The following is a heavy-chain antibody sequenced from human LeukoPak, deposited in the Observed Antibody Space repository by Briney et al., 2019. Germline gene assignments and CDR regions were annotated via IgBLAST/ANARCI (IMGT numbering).Heavy chain of an antibody. Sequence: GGSLRPSCAASGFTFSSYWMSWVRQAPGKGLEWVANIKQDGSEKYYVDSVKGRFTISRDNAKNSLYLQMNSLRAEDTAVYYCARFVSSGWYNYYYYYMDVWGKGTTVTVSS. CDR1: GFTFSSYW. CDR3: ARFVSSGWYNYYYYYMDV. V-gene: IGHV3-7*01. CDR2: IKQDGSEK. D-gene: IGHD6-19*01. J-gene: IGHJ6*03.